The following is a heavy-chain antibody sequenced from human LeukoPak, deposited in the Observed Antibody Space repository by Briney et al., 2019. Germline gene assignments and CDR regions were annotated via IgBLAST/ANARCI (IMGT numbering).Heavy chain of an antibody. V-gene: IGHV3-48*02. CDR2: ISSSGSTI. D-gene: IGHD3-3*02. CDR1: GFTFSSYG. Sequence: GGSLRLSCAASGFTFSSYGMNWVRQAPGKGLEWVSYISSSGSTIYYANSVKGRFTISRDNARNSLYLQMNSLRDEDTAVYYCARDFSAPLPLWGRGTLVTVPS. CDR3: ARDFSAPLPL. J-gene: IGHJ2*01.